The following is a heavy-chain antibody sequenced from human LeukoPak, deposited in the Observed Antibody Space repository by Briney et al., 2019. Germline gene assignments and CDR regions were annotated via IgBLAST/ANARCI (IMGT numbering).Heavy chain of an antibody. Sequence: GGSLRFSCAASGFTFSSYWMSWVRQAPGKGLEGVANIKQDGSEKYYVDSVKGRFTSSRDNAKNSLYLQMNSLRAEDTAVYYCAREDSSGWFYWGQGTLVTVSS. CDR2: IKQDGSEK. J-gene: IGHJ4*02. CDR1: GFTFSSYW. V-gene: IGHV3-7*01. D-gene: IGHD6-19*01. CDR3: AREDSSGWFY.